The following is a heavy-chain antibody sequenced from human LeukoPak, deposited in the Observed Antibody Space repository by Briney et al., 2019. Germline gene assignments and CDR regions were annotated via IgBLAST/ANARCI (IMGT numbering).Heavy chain of an antibody. CDR3: AKDKGQNNLNDVWYLDY. Sequence: PGGSLRLSCAASGFTFSSYGMHWVRQAPGKGLEWVAFIRYDGSNKYYADSVKGRFTISRDNSKNTLYLQMNSLRAEDTAVYYCAKDKGQNNLNDVWYLDYWGQGTLVTVSS. V-gene: IGHV3-30*02. CDR2: IRYDGSNK. CDR1: GFTFSSYG. D-gene: IGHD1-20*01. J-gene: IGHJ4*02.